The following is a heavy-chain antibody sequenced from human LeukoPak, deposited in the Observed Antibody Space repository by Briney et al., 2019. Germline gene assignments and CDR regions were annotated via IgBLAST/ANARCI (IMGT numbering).Heavy chain of an antibody. V-gene: IGHV3-9*01. D-gene: IGHD1-26*01. J-gene: IGHJ4*02. CDR1: GFTFHDHP. Sequence: GGSRRLSWAASGFTFHDHPMHWVRQVPGKGLEWVSGISWNSNSIAYADSVKGRFTISRDNTKNSLYLQMNSLRGDDTAFYYCVKDISQWDLLFDYWGQGTLVTVSS. CDR3: VKDISQWDLLFDY. CDR2: ISWNSNSI.